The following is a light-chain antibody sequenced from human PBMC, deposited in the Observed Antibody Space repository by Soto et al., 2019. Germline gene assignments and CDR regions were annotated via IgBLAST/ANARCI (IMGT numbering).Light chain of an antibody. CDR2: EVS. CDR3: QCYDARLGGSGL. Sequence: QSALTQPASVSGSPGQSITISCTGTSSDIGGHKYVSWYQQHPDKAPKVLIFEVSNRPSGISNRFSGSKSGNTASLTISGLQAEDEADYYCQCYDARLGGSGLFGGGTKLTVL. CDR1: SSDIGGHKY. J-gene: IGLJ2*01. V-gene: IGLV2-14*01.